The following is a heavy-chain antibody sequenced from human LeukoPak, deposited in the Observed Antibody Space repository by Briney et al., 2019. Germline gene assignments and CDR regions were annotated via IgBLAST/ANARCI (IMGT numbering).Heavy chain of an antibody. CDR2: ISAYNGNT. CDR3: ASLTSGPGYASNYYYMDV. J-gene: IGHJ6*03. V-gene: IGHV1-18*01. D-gene: IGHD3-9*01. Sequence: ASVKVSCKASGYTFTSYGISWVRQAPGQGLEWMGWISAYNGNTNYAQKLQGRVTMNTDTSTSTAYMELRSLRSDDTAVYYCASLTSGPGYASNYYYMDVWGKGTTVTVSS. CDR1: GYTFTSYG.